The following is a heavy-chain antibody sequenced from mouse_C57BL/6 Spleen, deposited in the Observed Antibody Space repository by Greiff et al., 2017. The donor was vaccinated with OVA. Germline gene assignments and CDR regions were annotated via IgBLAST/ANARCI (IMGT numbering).Heavy chain of an antibody. Sequence: EVQRVESGGGLVQPKGSLKLSCAASGFSFNTYAMNWVRQAPGKGLEWVARIRSKSNNYATYYADSVKDRFTISRDDSESMLYLQMNNLKTEDTAMYYCVGLLYYAMDYWGQGTSVTVSS. CDR2: IRSKSNNYAT. CDR3: VGLLYYAMDY. V-gene: IGHV10-1*01. CDR1: GFSFNTYA. J-gene: IGHJ4*01. D-gene: IGHD6-2*01.